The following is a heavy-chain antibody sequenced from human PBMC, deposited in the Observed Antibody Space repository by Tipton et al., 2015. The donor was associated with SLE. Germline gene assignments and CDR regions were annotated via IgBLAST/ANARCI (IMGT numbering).Heavy chain of an antibody. D-gene: IGHD3-10*01. Sequence: TLSLTCAVYGGSFSGYYWSWIRQPPGKGLEWIGEINHSGSTNYNPSLKSRVTISVDTSKNQFSLKLSSVTAADTAVHYCARGSYVLLDYWGQGTLVTVSS. CDR2: INHSGST. CDR3: ARGSYVLLDY. J-gene: IGHJ4*02. V-gene: IGHV4-34*01. CDR1: GGSFSGYY.